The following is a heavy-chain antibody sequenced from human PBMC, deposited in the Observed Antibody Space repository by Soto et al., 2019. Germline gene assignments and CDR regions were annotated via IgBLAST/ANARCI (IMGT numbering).Heavy chain of an antibody. J-gene: IGHJ2*01. CDR1: GGSFSGYY. D-gene: IGHD3-10*01. Sequence: QVHLQQWGAGLLKPSETLSLTYAVYGGSFSGYYWIWISQPPGKGLEWIGEINHSGSTNYNPSLKSRVSISVGTSNNQFSLKLSSVTAADTAVYYCARGRGDGYNQHWYFDLWGRGTLVTVSS. CDR2: INHSGST. CDR3: ARGRGDGYNQHWYFDL. V-gene: IGHV4-34*01.